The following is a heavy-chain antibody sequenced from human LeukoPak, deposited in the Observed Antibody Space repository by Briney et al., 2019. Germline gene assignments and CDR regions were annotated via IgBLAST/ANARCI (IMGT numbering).Heavy chain of an antibody. CDR3: ARLDTAMVNWFDP. CDR1: GYSFTSYW. J-gene: IGHJ5*02. Sequence: GESLKISCKGSGYSFTSYWISWVRQMPGKGLEWMGRIDPSDSYTNYSPSFQGRVTISADKSISTAYLQWSSLKASDTAMYYCARLDTAMVNWFDPWGQGTLVTVSS. D-gene: IGHD5-18*01. CDR2: IDPSDSYT. V-gene: IGHV5-10-1*01.